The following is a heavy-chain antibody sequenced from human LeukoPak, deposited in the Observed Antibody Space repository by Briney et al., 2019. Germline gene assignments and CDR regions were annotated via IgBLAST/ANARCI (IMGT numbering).Heavy chain of an antibody. D-gene: IGHD6-13*01. CDR3: ARVYSTSSSWYGDFDY. V-gene: IGHV3-30*03. Sequence: LPGGSLRLSCAASGFTFSSYGMHWVRQAPGKGLEWVAVISYDGSNKYYADSVKGRFTISRDNSKNTLYLQMNSLRAEDTAVYYCARVYSTSSSWYGDFDYWGQGTLVTVSS. J-gene: IGHJ4*02. CDR1: GFTFSSYG. CDR2: ISYDGSNK.